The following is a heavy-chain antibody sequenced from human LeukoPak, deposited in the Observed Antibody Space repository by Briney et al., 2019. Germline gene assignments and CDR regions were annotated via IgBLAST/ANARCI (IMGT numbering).Heavy chain of an antibody. V-gene: IGHV4-4*02. CDR1: GCFISTSNW. CDR3: ARKSGWNLDY. CDR2: IYHSGST. Sequence: DPSGTLSLTCRVSGCFISTSNWWSWVRQSPGKGLEWIGEIYHSGSTNYNPSLKSRVTISVDKSKNQFSLRLNSVTGADTAVYYCARKSGWNLDYWGQGTLVAVSP. D-gene: IGHD6-19*01. J-gene: IGHJ4*02.